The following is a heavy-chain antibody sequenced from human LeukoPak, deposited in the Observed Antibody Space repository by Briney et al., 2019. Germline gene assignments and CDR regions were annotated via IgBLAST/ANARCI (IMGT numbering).Heavy chain of an antibody. J-gene: IGHJ4*02. CDR3: ARMGGYSGYATH. CDR1: GGSISTYY. CDR2: THYSGTT. Sequence: SETLSLTCTVSGGSISTYYWSWIRQPPGKGLEWIGYTHYSGTTNYNPSLKNRVTISLDTSKNQFSLNLSSVTAADTAVYYCARMGGYSGYATHWGQGTLVTVSS. V-gene: IGHV4-59*08. D-gene: IGHD5-12*01.